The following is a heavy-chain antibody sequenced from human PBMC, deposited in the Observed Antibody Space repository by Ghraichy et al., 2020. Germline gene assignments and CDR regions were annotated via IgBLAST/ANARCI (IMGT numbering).Heavy chain of an antibody. D-gene: IGHD3-22*01. CDR2: ISSSSSTI. V-gene: IGHV3-48*01. CDR1: GFTFSSYS. J-gene: IGHJ4*02. CDR3: ARVSSITMIVVFDDY. Sequence: GGSLRLSCAASGFTFSSYSMNWVRQAPGKGLEWVSYISSSSSTIYYADSVKGRFTISRDNAKNSLYLQMNSQRAEDTAVYYCARVSSITMIVVFDDYWGQGTLVTVSS.